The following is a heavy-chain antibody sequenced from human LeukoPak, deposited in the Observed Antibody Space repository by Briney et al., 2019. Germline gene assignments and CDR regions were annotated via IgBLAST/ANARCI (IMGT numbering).Heavy chain of an antibody. D-gene: IGHD4-23*01. Sequence: PSETLSLTCSVSGASISSNTYYWDWIRQPPGKGLEWIGSIKYSGSAYYNPSLKSRVTISVDTSKDQFSLKLNSVTAADTAVYYCARGRGGNLPFDYWGHGTPVTVSS. J-gene: IGHJ4*01. CDR2: IKYSGSA. CDR1: GASISSNTYY. V-gene: IGHV4-39*01. CDR3: ARGRGGNLPFDY.